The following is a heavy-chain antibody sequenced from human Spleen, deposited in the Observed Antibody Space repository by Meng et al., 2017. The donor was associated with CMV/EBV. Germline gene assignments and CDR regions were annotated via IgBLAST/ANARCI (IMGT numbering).Heavy chain of an antibody. J-gene: IGHJ6*02. CDR2: IYYSGST. D-gene: IGHD6-13*01. V-gene: IGHV4-31*03. CDR3: ARDRGIAALRLDYYYYGMDV. Sequence: SETLSLTCTVSGGSISSGGYYWSWIRQHPGKGLEWIGYIYYSGSTYYNPSLKSRVTISVDTSKNQFSLKLSSVTAADTAVYYCARDRGIAALRLDYYYYGMDVWGQGTTVTVSS. CDR1: GGSISSGGYY.